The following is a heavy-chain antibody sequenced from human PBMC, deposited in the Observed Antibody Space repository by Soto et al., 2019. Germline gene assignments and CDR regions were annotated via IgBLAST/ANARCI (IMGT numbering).Heavy chain of an antibody. V-gene: IGHV1-2*02. CDR2: ISPYSGDT. J-gene: IGHJ4*02. Sequence: ASVKVSGKASAHTFIGYYLHWVRQAPGQGLEWMGWISPYSGDTDSAQKFQGRVTLTRDTSTRTVYMELSRLTSDDTAVYYCACAGPTPIFTHWGQGALVTVSS. CDR3: ACAGPTPIFTH. D-gene: IGHD3-9*01. CDR1: AHTFIGYY.